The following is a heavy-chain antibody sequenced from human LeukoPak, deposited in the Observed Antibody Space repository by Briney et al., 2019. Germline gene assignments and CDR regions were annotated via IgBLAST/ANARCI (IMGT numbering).Heavy chain of an antibody. CDR1: GFTFSSYS. D-gene: IGHD6-19*01. CDR2: TSSSSTII. CDR3: ARSDSGWYYPFDY. V-gene: IGHV3-48*01. J-gene: IGHJ4*02. Sequence: GGSLRLSCAASGFTFSSYSMNWVRQAPGKGLEWISYTSSSSTIISYADSVKGRFTISRDSAKNSLHLQMNSLRAEDTAVYYCARSDSGWYYPFDYWGQGTLVTVSS.